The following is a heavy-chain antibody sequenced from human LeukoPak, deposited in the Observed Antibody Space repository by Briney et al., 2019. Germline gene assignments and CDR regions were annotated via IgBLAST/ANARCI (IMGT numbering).Heavy chain of an antibody. J-gene: IGHJ6*03. V-gene: IGHV1-69*06. CDR2: IIPIFGTA. CDR1: GYTFTTYG. D-gene: IGHD3-10*01. CDR3: ARSPVRGVIIHYYYYYYMDV. Sequence: SVKVSCKASGYTFTTYGISWVRQAPGQGLEWMGGIIPIFGTANYAQKFQGRVTITADKSTSTAYMELSSLRSEDTAVYYCARSPVRGVIIHYYYYYYMDVWGKGTTVTVSS.